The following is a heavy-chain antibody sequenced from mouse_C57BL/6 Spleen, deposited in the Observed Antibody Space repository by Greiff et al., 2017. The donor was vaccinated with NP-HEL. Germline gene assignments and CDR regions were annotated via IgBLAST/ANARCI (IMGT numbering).Heavy chain of an antibody. D-gene: IGHD1-1*01. CDR2: IDPSDIYT. CDR1: GYTFPRYW. V-gene: IGHV1-50*01. J-gene: IGHJ3*01. Sequence: QVQLQQPGAELVKPGASVKLSCKASGYTFPRYWLPWVPQRPGPGLEWIGEIDPSDIYTNYNQKFKGKATLTVDTSSSTAYMQLSSLTSEDSAVYYCALATRAWFAYWGQGTLVTVSA. CDR3: ALATRAWFAY.